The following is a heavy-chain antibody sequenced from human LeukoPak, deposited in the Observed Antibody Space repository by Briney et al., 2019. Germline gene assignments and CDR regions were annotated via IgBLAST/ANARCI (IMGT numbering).Heavy chain of an antibody. J-gene: IGHJ6*02. V-gene: IGHV4-31*03. CDR2: IYYSGST. CDR1: GGSIRSGDYS. D-gene: IGHD4-11*01. CDR3: ARDHTETSSLNFRNYYYYGLDI. Sequence: SQTLSLTCTVSGGSIRSGDYSWNWIRQHPGKGLEWIGYIYYSGSTYYNPSLTSRVTMSVDTSKNQFSLKLSSVTAADTAIYYCARDHTETSSLNFRNYYYYGLDIWGQGTTVIVSS.